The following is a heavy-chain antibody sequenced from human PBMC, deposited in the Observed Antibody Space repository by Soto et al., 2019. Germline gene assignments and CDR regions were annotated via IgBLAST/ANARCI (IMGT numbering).Heavy chain of an antibody. D-gene: IGHD6-6*01. CDR2: TYYRSKWFN. J-gene: IGHJ6*02. CDR1: GDSVSSSSAA. Sequence: QTLSLTCAISGDSVSSSSAAWNWIRQSPSRGLEWLGRTYYRSKWFNDFAVFVKSRITINPDTSKNQFSLQLNSVTPEDTAVYYCARGRPAYYGMDVWGQGTTVTVSS. CDR3: ARGRPAYYGMDV. V-gene: IGHV6-1*01.